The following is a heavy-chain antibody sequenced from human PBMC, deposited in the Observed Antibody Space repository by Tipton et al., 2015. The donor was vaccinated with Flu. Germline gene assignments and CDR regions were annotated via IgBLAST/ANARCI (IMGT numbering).Heavy chain of an antibody. V-gene: IGHV4-39*01. J-gene: IGHJ6*03. CDR3: ARRSPGVALPYYMDV. CDR1: GGSISSSSYY. Sequence: TLSLTCTVSGGSISSSSYYWGWIRQPPGKGLEWIGSIYYSGSTYYNPSLKSRVTISVDTSKNQFSLKLSSVTAADTAVYYCARRSPGVALPYYMDVWGKGTTVTVSS. CDR2: IYYSGST. D-gene: IGHD3-3*01.